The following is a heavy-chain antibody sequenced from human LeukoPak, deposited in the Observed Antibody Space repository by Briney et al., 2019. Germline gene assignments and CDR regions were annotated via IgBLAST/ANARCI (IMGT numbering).Heavy chain of an antibody. D-gene: IGHD5-18*01. Sequence: PGGSLRLSCAASGFTFSSYSMNWVRQAPGKGLEWVSSISSSSSYIYYADSVKGRFAISRDNAKNSLYLQMNSLRAEDTAVYYCARDLYSGGGYSFDYWGQGTLVTVSS. J-gene: IGHJ4*02. V-gene: IGHV3-21*01. CDR2: ISSSSSYI. CDR1: GFTFSSYS. CDR3: ARDLYSGGGYSFDY.